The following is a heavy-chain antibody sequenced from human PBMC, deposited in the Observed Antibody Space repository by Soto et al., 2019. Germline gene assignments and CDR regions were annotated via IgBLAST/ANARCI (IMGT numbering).Heavy chain of an antibody. J-gene: IGHJ4*02. CDR3: TTERTYYDFWSGYSSQPAY. Sequence: EVQLVESGGGLVKPGGSLRLSCAASGFTFSNAWMNWVRQAPGKALEWVGRLKSKTDGGTTDYAAPVKGRFTISREDSKNTLYLQMNSLKTEDTAVYYCTTERTYYDFWSGYSSQPAYWGQGTLVTVSS. CDR1: GFTFSNAW. V-gene: IGHV3-15*07. D-gene: IGHD3-3*01. CDR2: LKSKTDGGTT.